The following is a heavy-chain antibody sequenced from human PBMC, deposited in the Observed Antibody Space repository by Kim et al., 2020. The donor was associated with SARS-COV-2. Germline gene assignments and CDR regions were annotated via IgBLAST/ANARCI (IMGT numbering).Heavy chain of an antibody. V-gene: IGHV3-30*18. Sequence: GGSLRLSCAASGFTFSSYGMHWVRQAPGKGLEWVAVISYYGSNKYYADSVKGRFTISRDNSKNTLYLQMNSLRAEDTAVYYCAKDRVEGYCSSTSCVFDYGMDVWGQGTTVTVSS. J-gene: IGHJ6*02. CDR1: GFTFSSYG. CDR2: ISYYGSNK. CDR3: AKDRVEGYCSSTSCVFDYGMDV. D-gene: IGHD2-2*01.